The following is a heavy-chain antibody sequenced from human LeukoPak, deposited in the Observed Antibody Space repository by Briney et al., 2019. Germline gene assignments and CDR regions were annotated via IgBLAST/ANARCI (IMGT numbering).Heavy chain of an antibody. D-gene: IGHD5-18*01. CDR3: ARDRGYSYGYYYYYYMDV. CDR2: ISYDGSNK. CDR1: GFTFSSYA. V-gene: IGHV3-30*04. J-gene: IGHJ6*03. Sequence: GGSLRLSCAASGFTFSSYAMHWVRQAPGKGLEWVAVISYDGSNKYYADSGKGRFTISRDNSKNTLYLQMNSLRAEDTAVYYCARDRGYSYGYYYYYYMDVWGKGTTVTVSS.